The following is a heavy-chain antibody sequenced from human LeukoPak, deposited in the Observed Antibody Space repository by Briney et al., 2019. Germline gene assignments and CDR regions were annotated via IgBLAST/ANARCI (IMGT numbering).Heavy chain of an antibody. V-gene: IGHV3-43*02. CDR3: ATWAFYHSLDV. D-gene: IGHD1-26*01. J-gene: IGHJ6*02. Sequence: GGSLRLSCAASGFTSDDYAMHWVRQAPGKGLEWVSLISGDGGSTYYADSVKGRFTISRDSSKNSLYLQMNSLRSEDTALYYCATWAFYHSLDVWGQGTTVTVSS. CDR1: GFTSDDYA. CDR2: ISGDGGST.